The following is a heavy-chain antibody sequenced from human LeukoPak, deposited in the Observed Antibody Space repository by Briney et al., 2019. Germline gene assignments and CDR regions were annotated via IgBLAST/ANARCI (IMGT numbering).Heavy chain of an antibody. Sequence: SETLSLTCAVYGGSFSGYYWTWLRQSPGKGLEWIGEINPSGSTYYNPSLKSRLTISRGTSKNQFSLRLSSVTAADTAVYYCARGRQEISMILVVMTGVSYYLDVWGKGTTVTVS. J-gene: IGHJ6*03. V-gene: IGHV4-34*01. CDR3: ARGRQEISMILVVMTGVSYYLDV. CDR2: INPSGST. D-gene: IGHD3-22*01. CDR1: GGSFSGYY.